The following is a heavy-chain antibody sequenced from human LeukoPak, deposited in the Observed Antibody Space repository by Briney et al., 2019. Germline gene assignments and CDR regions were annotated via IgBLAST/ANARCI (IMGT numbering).Heavy chain of an antibody. CDR2: ISYDGSNK. CDR3: SRGKSAGLVNWFDP. V-gene: IGHV3-30*03. J-gene: IGHJ5*02. D-gene: IGHD2-8*02. CDR1: GFTFSSYG. Sequence: GGSLRLSCAASGFTFSSYGMHWVRQAPGKGLEWVAVISYDGSNKYYADSVKGRFTISRDNAKNTLYLEMNSLRAEDTAIYYCSRGKSAGLVNWFDPWGQGTLVTVSS.